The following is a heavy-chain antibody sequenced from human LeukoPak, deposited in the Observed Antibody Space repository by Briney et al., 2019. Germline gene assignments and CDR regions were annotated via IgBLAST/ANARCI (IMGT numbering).Heavy chain of an antibody. CDR1: GFIFNSHS. V-gene: IGHV3-21*01. D-gene: IGHD1/OR15-1a*01. CDR2: ISSTSSYI. CDR3: AREEPWNTPYGDV. Sequence: GGSLRLSCAASGFIFNSHSMNWVRQAPGKGLEWVSSISSTSSYIYYADSVKSRFTISRDNVKNSVYLQMNSLRAEDTAVYYCAREEPWNTPYGDVWGKGTTVTVSS. J-gene: IGHJ6*04.